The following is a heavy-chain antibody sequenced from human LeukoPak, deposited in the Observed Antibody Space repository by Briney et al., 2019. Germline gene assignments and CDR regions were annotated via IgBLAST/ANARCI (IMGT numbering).Heavy chain of an antibody. D-gene: IGHD2-15*01. CDR2: IYTSGST. J-gene: IGHJ4*02. V-gene: IGHV4-4*09. Sequence: SETLSLTCTVSGGSISSYYWSWIRQPPGKGLEWIGYIYTSGSTNYNPSLKSRVTISVDTSKNQFSLKLSSVTAADTAVYYCARSRGGRTVIDYWGQGTLVTVSS. CDR3: ARSRGGRTVIDY. CDR1: GGSISSYY.